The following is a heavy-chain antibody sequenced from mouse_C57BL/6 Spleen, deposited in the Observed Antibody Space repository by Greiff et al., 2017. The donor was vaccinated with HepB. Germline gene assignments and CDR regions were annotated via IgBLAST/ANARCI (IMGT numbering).Heavy chain of an antibody. CDR2: INPGSGGT. Sequence: QVQLQQSGAELVRPGTSVKVSCKASGYAFTNYLIEWVKQRPGQGLEWIGVINPGSGGTNYNEKFKGKATLTADKSSSTAYMQLSSLTSEDSAVYFCARGSSGYAMDYWGQGTSVTVSS. CDR1: GYAFTNYL. D-gene: IGHD3-2*02. CDR3: ARGSSGYAMDY. J-gene: IGHJ4*01. V-gene: IGHV1-54*01.